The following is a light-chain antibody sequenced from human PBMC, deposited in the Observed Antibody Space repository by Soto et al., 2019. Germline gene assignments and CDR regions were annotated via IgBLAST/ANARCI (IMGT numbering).Light chain of an antibody. CDR2: GNS. CDR3: QSYDSSLSGLV. CDR1: SSNIGAGYD. J-gene: IGLJ1*01. V-gene: IGLV1-40*01. Sequence: QSVLTQPPSVSGAPGQRVTISCTGSSSNIGAGYDVHWYQQLPGTAPKLLIYGNSNRPSGVPDRFGGSKSGTSASLAITGLQGEDEADYYCQSYDSSLSGLVFGTGTKVTVL.